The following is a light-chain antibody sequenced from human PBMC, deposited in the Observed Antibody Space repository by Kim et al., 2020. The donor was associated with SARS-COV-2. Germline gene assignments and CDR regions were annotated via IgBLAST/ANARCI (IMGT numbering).Light chain of an antibody. V-gene: IGKV1-39*01. CDR1: QSISTY. CDR2: AAS. J-gene: IGKJ4*01. CDR3: QQSHTTPLLT. Sequence: DIQMTQSPSSLAASVGDRVTIACRASQSISTYLNWYQQKPGKAPKLLIYAASSLQSGVPSRFSGSGSGTDFTLTISSLQLEDFATYYCQQSHTTPLLTFGEGTKVDIK.